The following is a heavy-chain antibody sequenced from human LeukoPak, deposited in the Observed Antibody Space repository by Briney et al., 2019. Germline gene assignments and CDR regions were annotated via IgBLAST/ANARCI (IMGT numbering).Heavy chain of an antibody. Sequence: ASVKVSCKASGYTFTSYYMHWVRQAPGQGLEWMGWINPNSGGTNYAQKFQGRVTMTRDTSISTAYMELSRLRSDDTAVYYCARTPSEVWTQDCWGQGTLVTVSS. CDR2: INPNSGGT. CDR1: GYTFTSYY. D-gene: IGHD3/OR15-3a*01. CDR3: ARTPSEVWTQDC. J-gene: IGHJ4*02. V-gene: IGHV1-2*02.